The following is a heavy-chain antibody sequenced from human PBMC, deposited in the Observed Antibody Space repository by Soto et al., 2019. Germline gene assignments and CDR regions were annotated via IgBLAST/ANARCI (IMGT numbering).Heavy chain of an antibody. Sequence: GASVKVSCKASGATFSTHGVTWVRQAPGQGLTWMGGIIPIFVPANYAQKLQGRVTITADDSTTTTYMELSSLRSEATGMYCFATKVWYCPRCDRGQGTLVTVSS. V-gene: IGHV1-69*13. CDR1: GATFSTHG. CDR3: ATKVWYCPRCD. CDR2: IIPIFVPA. J-gene: IGHJ4*02. D-gene: IGHD6-13*01.